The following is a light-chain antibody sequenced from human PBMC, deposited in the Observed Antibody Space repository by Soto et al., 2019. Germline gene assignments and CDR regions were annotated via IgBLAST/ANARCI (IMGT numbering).Light chain of an antibody. V-gene: IGKV3-11*01. CDR2: DAS. Sequence: IVLIQSPATLSLSPGERATLSCRASQSVGSYLAWYRHKPGQAPRLLISDASNRATGIPARFSGSGSETDFTLTISSLEPEDSAVYYCQQRSNWPSLTFGGGTKVDIK. CDR1: QSVGSY. J-gene: IGKJ4*01. CDR3: QQRSNWPSLT.